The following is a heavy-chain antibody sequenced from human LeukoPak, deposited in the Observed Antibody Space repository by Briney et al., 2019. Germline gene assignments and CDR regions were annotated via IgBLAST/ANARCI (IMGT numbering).Heavy chain of an antibody. CDR2: ISSSGSTI. CDR3: AKDRDYGDSDY. V-gene: IGHV3-48*03. J-gene: IGHJ4*02. CDR1: GFTFSSYE. Sequence: GGSLRLSCAASGFTFSSYEMNWVRQAPGKGLEWVSYISSSGSTIYYADSVKGRFTISRDNSKNTLYLQMNSLRAEDTAVYYCAKDRDYGDSDYWGQGTLVTVSS. D-gene: IGHD4-17*01.